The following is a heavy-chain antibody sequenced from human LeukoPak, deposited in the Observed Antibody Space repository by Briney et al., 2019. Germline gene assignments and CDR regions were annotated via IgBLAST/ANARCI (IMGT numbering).Heavy chain of an antibody. J-gene: IGHJ4*02. V-gene: IGHV3-21*01. CDR3: ARSNGGETDY. Sequence: GGSLRLSCAASGFTFSSYSMNWVRQAPGKGLEWVSSISSSSSYVYYADSVKGRFTISRDNAKNSLYPQMNSLRAEDTAVYYCARSNGGETDYWGQGTLVAVSS. CDR2: ISSSSSYV. D-gene: IGHD2-21*01. CDR1: GFTFSSYS.